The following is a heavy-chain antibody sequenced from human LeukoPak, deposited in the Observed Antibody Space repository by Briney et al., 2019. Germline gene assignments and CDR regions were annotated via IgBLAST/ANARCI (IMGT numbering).Heavy chain of an antibody. Sequence: GASVKVSCKASGYTFTGYYMHWVRQAPGQGLEWMGWINPNSGGTNYAQKFQGRVTMTRGTSISTAYMELRRLRYDDTAVHYCARGLRAGALDIWGQGTMVTVSS. CDR3: ARGLRAGALDI. D-gene: IGHD2-2*01. J-gene: IGHJ3*02. CDR2: INPNSGGT. V-gene: IGHV1-2*02. CDR1: GYTFTGYY.